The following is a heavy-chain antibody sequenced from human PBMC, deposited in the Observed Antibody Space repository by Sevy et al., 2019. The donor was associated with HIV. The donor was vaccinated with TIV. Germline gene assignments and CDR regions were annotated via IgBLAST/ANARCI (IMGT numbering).Heavy chain of an antibody. CDR2: ISGSGGST. J-gene: IGHJ6*02. D-gene: IGHD3-10*01. CDR3: ATSPYGSGSYYNVYYYYGMDV. CDR1: GFTFSSYA. V-gene: IGHV3-23*01. Sequence: GGSLRLSCAASGFTFSSYAMSWVRQAPGKGLEWVSAISGSGGSTYYADSVKGRFIISRDNSKNTLYLQMNSLRAEDTAVYYCATSPYGSGSYYNVYYYYGMDVWGQGTTVTVSS.